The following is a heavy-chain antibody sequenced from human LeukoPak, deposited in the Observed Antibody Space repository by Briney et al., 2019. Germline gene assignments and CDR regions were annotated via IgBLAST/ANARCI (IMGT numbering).Heavy chain of an antibody. CDR3: AKDGSWGDYQFCFYTGG. J-gene: IGHJ6*03. Sequence: PGGSLRLSCEVSGSGFTFGNFAMSWVRQAPGKGLEWVSGISGSGYYTYYADSVKGRFTISRDNSKNTVYIQINSLRAEDTAVYYCAKDGSWGDYQFCFYTGGWGKGTTVTASS. CDR1: GSGFTFGNFA. V-gene: IGHV3-23*01. CDR2: ISGSGYYT. D-gene: IGHD3-16*01.